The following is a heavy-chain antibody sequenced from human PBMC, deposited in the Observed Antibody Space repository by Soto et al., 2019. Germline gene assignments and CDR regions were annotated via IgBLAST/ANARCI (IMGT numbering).Heavy chain of an antibody. J-gene: IGHJ4*02. CDR3: ARDLGGWPDY. CDR2: MNPNSGKT. CDR1: GYTFTSYG. D-gene: IGHD2-15*01. V-gene: IGHV1-8*03. Sequence: ASVKGSCKASGYTFTSYGISWVRQAPGQGLEWMGWMNPNSGKTGYTQNFQGRVTITRDTSASTAYMELSSLRSEDTAVYYCARDLGGWPDYWGQGTLVTVSS.